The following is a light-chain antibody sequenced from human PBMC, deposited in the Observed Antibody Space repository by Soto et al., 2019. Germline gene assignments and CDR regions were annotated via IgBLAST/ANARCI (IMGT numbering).Light chain of an antibody. CDR1: SSNIGAPYD. CDR3: CSYAGSSTFDLYWV. J-gene: IGLJ3*02. CDR2: GDN. Sequence: QSVLTQPPSVSGAPGQRVSISCTGSSSNIGAPYDVHWYQHLPGTAPKLLIYGDNNRPSGVPDRFSGSKSGTSASLAIIRLQAEDEGDYYCCSYAGSSTFDLYWVFGGGTKLTVL. V-gene: IGLV1-40*01.